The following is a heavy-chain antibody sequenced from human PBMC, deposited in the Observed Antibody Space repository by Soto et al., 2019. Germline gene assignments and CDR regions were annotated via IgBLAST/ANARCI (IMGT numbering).Heavy chain of an antibody. CDR2: INHSGST. J-gene: IGHJ4*02. V-gene: IGHV4-34*01. Sequence: SETLSLTCAVYGGSFSGYYWSWIRQPPGKGLEWIGEINHSGSTNYNPSLKSRVTISVDTSKNQFSLKLSSVTAADTAVYYCARNEGVCSGGSCYPKGGYYFDYWGQGTLVTVSS. D-gene: IGHD2-15*01. CDR1: GGSFSGYY. CDR3: ARNEGVCSGGSCYPKGGYYFDY.